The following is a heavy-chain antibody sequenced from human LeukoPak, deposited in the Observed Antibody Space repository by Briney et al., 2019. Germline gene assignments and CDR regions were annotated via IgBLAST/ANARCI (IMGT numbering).Heavy chain of an antibody. Sequence: GGSLRLSCEASGFTFRDYWMTWVRQAPGKGLEWVANVKQDGTEKFYVDSVKGRSTISRDNGKNSLYLRMNSLRVEDTAIYYCARAGGTSWADYWGQGTLVTVSS. D-gene: IGHD6-13*01. J-gene: IGHJ4*02. CDR2: VKQDGTEK. CDR1: GFTFRDYW. CDR3: ARAGGTSWADY. V-gene: IGHV3-7*01.